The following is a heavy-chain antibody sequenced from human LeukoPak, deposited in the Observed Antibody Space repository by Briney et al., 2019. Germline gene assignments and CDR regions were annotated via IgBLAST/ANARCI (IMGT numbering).Heavy chain of an antibody. J-gene: IGHJ5*02. CDR1: GGSISTYY. D-gene: IGHD1-1*01. CDR2: IYYTGST. Sequence: PSETLSLTCTVSGGSISTYYWSWIRQPPGKGLEWIGYIYYTGSTSYNPSLKSRVTISVDTSKNQFSLKLSSVTAADTAVYYCARLNWNVGGWFDPWGQGTLVTVSS. V-gene: IGHV4-59*08. CDR3: ARLNWNVGGWFDP.